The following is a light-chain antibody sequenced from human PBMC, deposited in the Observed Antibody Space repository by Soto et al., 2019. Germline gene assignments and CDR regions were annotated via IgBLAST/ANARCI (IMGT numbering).Light chain of an antibody. Sequence: QSALTQPRSVSESPGQSVTISCTGATSDVGGYNYVSWYQQHPGKAPKLMIYDVNERPAGVPDRFSGSRSGNTASLTISGLQAEDEADYYCCSYAGNYILRVFGTGTKVTVL. CDR1: TSDVGGYNY. CDR3: CSYAGNYILRV. J-gene: IGLJ1*01. V-gene: IGLV2-11*01. CDR2: DVN.